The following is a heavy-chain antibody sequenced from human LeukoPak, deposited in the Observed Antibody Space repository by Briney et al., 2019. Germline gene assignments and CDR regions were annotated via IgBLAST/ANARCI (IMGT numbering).Heavy chain of an antibody. D-gene: IGHD3-3*01. CDR3: ARASTYYDFWSGYNFDY. V-gene: IGHV3-53*01. Sequence: GGSQRLSCAASGFTVSSNYMSWVRQAPGKGLEWVSVIYSGGSTYYADSVKGRFTISRDNSKNTLYLQMNSLRAEDTAVYYCARASTYYDFWSGYNFDYWGQGTLVTVSS. CDR2: IYSGGST. CDR1: GFTVSSNY. J-gene: IGHJ4*02.